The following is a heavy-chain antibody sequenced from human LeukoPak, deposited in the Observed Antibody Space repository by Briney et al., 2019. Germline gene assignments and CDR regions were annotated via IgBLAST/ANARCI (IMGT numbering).Heavy chain of an antibody. J-gene: IGHJ4*02. V-gene: IGHV3-66*01. D-gene: IGHD5-18*01. CDR3: VRSGYGYFDY. Sequence: GGSLRLSCSASGFTLSSNYMSWVRQAPGKGLEWVSVLYSGGSTGYADSVKGRFTMSGDKSKNTLYLQMNSLRTEDTAVYYCVRSGYGYFDYWGQGALVTVSS. CDR2: LYSGGST. CDR1: GFTLSSNY.